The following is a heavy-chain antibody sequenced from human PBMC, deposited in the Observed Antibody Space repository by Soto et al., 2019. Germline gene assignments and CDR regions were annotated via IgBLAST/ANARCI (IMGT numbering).Heavy chain of an antibody. D-gene: IGHD3-3*01. Sequence: EVQLVESGGGLVQPGRSLRLSCAASGFTFDDYAMHWVRQAPGKGLEWVSGISWNSGSIGYADSVKGRFTISRDNAKNSLYLQMISLRAEDTALYYCAKGYDFWSGTIDYWGQGTLVTVSS. CDR2: ISWNSGSI. CDR1: GFTFDDYA. J-gene: IGHJ4*02. CDR3: AKGYDFWSGTIDY. V-gene: IGHV3-9*01.